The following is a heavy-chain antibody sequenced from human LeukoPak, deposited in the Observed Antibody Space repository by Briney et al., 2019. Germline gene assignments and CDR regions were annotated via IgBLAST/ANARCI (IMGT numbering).Heavy chain of an antibody. CDR1: GGTFSSYA. V-gene: IGHV1-69*05. CDR2: IIPIFGTA. Sequence: GASVTVSCKASGGTFSSYAISWVRQAPGQGLEWMGGIIPIFGTANYAQKFQGRVTITTDESTSTAYMELSSLRSEDTAVYYCARELAYSSSGPFDYRGQGTLVTVSS. D-gene: IGHD6-6*01. J-gene: IGHJ4*02. CDR3: ARELAYSSSGPFDY.